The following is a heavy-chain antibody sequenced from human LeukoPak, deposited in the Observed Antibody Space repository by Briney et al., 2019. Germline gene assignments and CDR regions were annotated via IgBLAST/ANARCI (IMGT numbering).Heavy chain of an antibody. CDR1: GYTFTNYG. Sequence: ASVKVSCKASGYTFTNYGITWVRQAPGQGLECMGWISAYNGNTNYAQKLQGRVTMTTDTSTGTAYMELRSLRSDDTAVYYCARGIVVVPAAILGYFDYWGQGTLVTVSS. CDR2: ISAYNGNT. V-gene: IGHV1-18*01. CDR3: ARGIVVVPAAILGYFDY. J-gene: IGHJ4*02. D-gene: IGHD2-2*01.